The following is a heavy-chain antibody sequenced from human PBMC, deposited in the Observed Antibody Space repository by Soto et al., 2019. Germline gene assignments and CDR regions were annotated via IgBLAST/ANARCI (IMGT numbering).Heavy chain of an antibody. Sequence: PGGSLRLSCAASGFTFSSYSMNWVRQAPGKGLEWVSSISSSSSYIYYADSVKGRFTISRDNAKNSLYLQMNSLRAEDTAVYYCARAPRLGSSNWFDPWGQGTLVTVSS. V-gene: IGHV3-21*01. CDR2: ISSSSSYI. CDR1: GFTFSSYS. J-gene: IGHJ5*02. CDR3: ARAPRLGSSNWFDP. D-gene: IGHD2-15*01.